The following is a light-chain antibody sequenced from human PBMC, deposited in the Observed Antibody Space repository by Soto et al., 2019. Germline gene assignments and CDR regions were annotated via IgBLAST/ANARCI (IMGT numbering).Light chain of an antibody. CDR3: SSYTSSSTPMV. J-gene: IGLJ2*01. CDR1: SSDVGGYNY. Sequence: QSALTQPASVSGSPGQSITISCTGTSSDVGGYNYVSWYQQHPGKAPKLMIYDVSTRPSGVSNRFSGSKSSNTASLTISGPQAEAEDDYYCSSYTSSSTPMVFGGGTKLTVL. CDR2: DVS. V-gene: IGLV2-14*01.